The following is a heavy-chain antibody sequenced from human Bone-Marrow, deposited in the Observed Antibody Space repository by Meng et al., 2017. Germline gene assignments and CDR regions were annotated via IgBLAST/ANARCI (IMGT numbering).Heavy chain of an antibody. J-gene: IGHJ4*02. CDR1: GFTFSGSS. D-gene: IGHD4-23*01. CDR3: ARDPERWSPAFIDY. Sequence: GESLKISCTASGFTFSGSSMNWVRQAPGKGLEWVSSISSTSSYIYYADSVKGRFTISRDNAKSSLYLQMNSLRAEDTAVYYCARDPERWSPAFIDYWGQGTLVTVSS. CDR2: ISSTSSYI. V-gene: IGHV3-21*01.